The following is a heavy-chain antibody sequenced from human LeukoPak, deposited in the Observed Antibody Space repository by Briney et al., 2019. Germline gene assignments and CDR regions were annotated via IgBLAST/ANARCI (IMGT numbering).Heavy chain of an antibody. J-gene: IGHJ4*02. V-gene: IGHV3-30*02. D-gene: IGHD3-22*01. CDR2: IRYDGSNK. CDR3: AKDSVSSGYYGY. Sequence: PGGSLRLSCAASGFTFSDYYMSWIRQAPGKGLEWVAFIRYDGSNKYYADSVKGRFTISRDNSKNTLYLQMNSLRAEDTAVYYCAKDSVSSGYYGYWGQGTLVTVSS. CDR1: GFTFSDYY.